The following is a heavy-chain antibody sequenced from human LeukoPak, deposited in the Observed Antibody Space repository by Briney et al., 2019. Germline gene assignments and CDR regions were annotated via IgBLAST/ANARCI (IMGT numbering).Heavy chain of an antibody. CDR1: GFTFSSYS. V-gene: IGHV3-48*04. J-gene: IGHJ4*02. D-gene: IGHD5-18*01. CDR2: ISSSGSTI. CDR3: SRLRGYSYGYADY. Sequence: GGSLRLSCAASGFTFSSYSMNWVRQAPGKGLEWVSYISSSGSTIDYADSVKGRFTISRDNAKNSLYLQMNSLRSEDMAVYYCSRLRGYSYGYADYWGQGTLVTVSS.